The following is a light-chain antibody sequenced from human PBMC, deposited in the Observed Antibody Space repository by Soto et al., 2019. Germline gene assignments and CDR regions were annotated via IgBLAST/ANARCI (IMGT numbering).Light chain of an antibody. CDR2: SNN. CDR1: SSNIGSNT. J-gene: IGLJ2*01. Sequence: QSVLTQPPSASGTPGQRVTISCSGSSSNIGSNTVNSYQQLPGTAPKLLIYSNNQRPSGVPARFSGSKSGASASLAISGLQSEDEADYYCAAWDDSLNGVVFGGGTKLTVL. CDR3: AAWDDSLNGVV. V-gene: IGLV1-44*01.